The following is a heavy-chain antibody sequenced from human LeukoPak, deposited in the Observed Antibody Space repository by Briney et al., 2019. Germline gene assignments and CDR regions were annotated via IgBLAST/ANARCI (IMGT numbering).Heavy chain of an antibody. CDR3: ARIEYSSSSDAFDI. Sequence: SVKVSCKASGGTFSSYAISWVRQAPGQGLEWMGGIIPIFGTANYAQKFQGRVTITADEPTSTAYMELSSLRSEDTAVYYCARIEYSSSSDAFDIWGQGTMVTVSS. CDR1: GGTFSSYA. CDR2: IIPIFGTA. D-gene: IGHD6-6*01. V-gene: IGHV1-69*13. J-gene: IGHJ3*02.